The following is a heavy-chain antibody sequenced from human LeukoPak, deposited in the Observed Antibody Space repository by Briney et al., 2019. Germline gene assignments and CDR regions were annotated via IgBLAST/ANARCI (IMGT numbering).Heavy chain of an antibody. Sequence: GGSLRLSCAASGFTFSSYSMNWVRQAPGKGLEWVGFIRSKAYGGTTEYAASVKGRFTISRDDSKSIAYLQMNSLKTEDTAVYYCTRVPSSWYRYYFDYWGQGTLVTVSS. CDR2: IRSKAYGGTT. D-gene: IGHD6-13*01. V-gene: IGHV3-49*04. CDR3: TRVPSSWYRYYFDY. J-gene: IGHJ4*02. CDR1: GFTFSSYS.